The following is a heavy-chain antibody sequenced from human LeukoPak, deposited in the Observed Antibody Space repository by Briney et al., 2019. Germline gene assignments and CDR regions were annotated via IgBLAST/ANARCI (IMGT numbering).Heavy chain of an antibody. CDR1: GFSISSGYY. D-gene: IGHD2-21*01. CDR2: IYHDGTT. CDR3: ARIVDY. J-gene: IGHJ4*02. Sequence: PSETLSLTCTVSGFSISSGYYWGWVRQPPGKGLEWIGNIYHDGTTYYNPSLKSRVTISVDTSKNQFSLKLTSATAADTAVYYCARIVDYLGQGTLVIVSS. V-gene: IGHV4-38-2*02.